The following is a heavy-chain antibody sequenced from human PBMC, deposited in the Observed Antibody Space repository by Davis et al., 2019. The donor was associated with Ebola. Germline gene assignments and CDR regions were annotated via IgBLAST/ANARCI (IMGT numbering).Heavy chain of an antibody. CDR3: ARDGEQLRFLEWSPNWFDP. CDR2: IIPIFGTA. V-gene: IGHV1-69*06. J-gene: IGHJ5*02. D-gene: IGHD3-3*01. CDR1: GGTFSSYA. Sequence: SVKVSCKASGGTFSSYAISWVRQAPGQGLEWMGGIIPIFGTANYAQKFQGRVTITADKSTSTAYMELSSLRSEDTAVYYCARDGEQLRFLEWSPNWFDPWGQGTLATVSS.